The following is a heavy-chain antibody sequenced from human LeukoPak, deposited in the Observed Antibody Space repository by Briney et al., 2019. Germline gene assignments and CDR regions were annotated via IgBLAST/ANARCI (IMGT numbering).Heavy chain of an antibody. CDR3: ARDSWGFDF. CDR1: GFTFSNFA. Sequence: PGGSLRLSCAASGFTFSNFAMHWVRQAPGKGLEWVAMMSYDGSNKYTDSVKGRFTISRDNSKNMVDLYMSNLKIEDTAVYCCARDSWGFDFWGQGTLVTVSS. J-gene: IGHJ4*02. V-gene: IGHV3-30*04. D-gene: IGHD7-27*01. CDR2: MSYDGSNK.